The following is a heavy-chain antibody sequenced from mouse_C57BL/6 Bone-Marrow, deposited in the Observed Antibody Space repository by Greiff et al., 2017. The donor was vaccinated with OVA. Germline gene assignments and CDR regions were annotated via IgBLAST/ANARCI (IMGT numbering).Heavy chain of an antibody. CDR2: IYPGSGST. J-gene: IGHJ2*01. CDR1: GYTFTSYW. V-gene: IGHV1-55*01. D-gene: IGHD1-1*01. CDR3: ARNYGSSSPDY. Sequence: VQLQQPGAELMKPGASVKMSCKASGYTFTSYWITWVKQRPGQGLEWIGDIYPGSGSTNYNEKFKSKATLTVDTSSSTAYMQLSSLTSEDSAVYYCARNYGSSSPDYWGQGTTLTVSS.